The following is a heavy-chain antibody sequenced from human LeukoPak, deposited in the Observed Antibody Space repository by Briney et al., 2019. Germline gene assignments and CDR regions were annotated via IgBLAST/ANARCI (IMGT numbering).Heavy chain of an antibody. CDR2: ISSSGSTI. D-gene: IGHD2-2*01. J-gene: IGHJ6*03. CDR3: ARDCSSTSCRYYYYYYMDV. V-gene: IGHV3-48*03. CDR1: GFTFSSYE. Sequence: PGGSLRLSCAASGFTFSSYEMNWVRQAPGKGLEWVSYISSSGSTIYYADPVKGRFTISRDNAKNSLYLQMNSLRAEDTAVYYCARDCSSTSCRYYYYYYMDVWGKGTTVTVSS.